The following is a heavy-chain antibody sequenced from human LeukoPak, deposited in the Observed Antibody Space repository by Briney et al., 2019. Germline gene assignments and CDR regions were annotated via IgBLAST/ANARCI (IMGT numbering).Heavy chain of an antibody. D-gene: IGHD2-2*02. CDR3: ARGPMGVPAAIDYYYYMDV. CDR2: MNPNSGNT. V-gene: IGHV1-8*03. Sequence: ASVKVSCKASGYTFTSYDINWVRQATGQGLEWMGWMNPNSGNTGYAQKFQGRVTITRNTSISTAYMELSSLRSEDPAVYYCARGPMGVPAAIDYYYYMDVWGKGTTVTVSS. CDR1: GYTFTSYD. J-gene: IGHJ6*03.